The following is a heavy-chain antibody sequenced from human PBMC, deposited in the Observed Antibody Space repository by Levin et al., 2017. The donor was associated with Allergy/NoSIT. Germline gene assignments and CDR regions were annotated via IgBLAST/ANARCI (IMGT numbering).Heavy chain of an antibody. CDR2: INHSGST. J-gene: IGHJ4*02. CDR1: GGSFSGYY. CDR3: ARGSGYSYGTRGAYYFDY. V-gene: IGHV4-34*01. Sequence: SETLSLTCAVYGGSFSGYYWSWIRQPPGKGLEWIGEINHSGSTNYNPSLKSRVTISVDTSKNQFSLKLSSVTAADTAVYYCARGSGYSYGTRGAYYFDYWGQGTLVTVSS. D-gene: IGHD5-18*01.